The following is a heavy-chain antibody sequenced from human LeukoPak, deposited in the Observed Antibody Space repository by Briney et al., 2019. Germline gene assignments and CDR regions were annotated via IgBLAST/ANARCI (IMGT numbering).Heavy chain of an antibody. CDR2: IIPIFGTA. CDR1: GGTFSSYA. D-gene: IGHD4-17*01. CDR3: AREPAMTTVTTEYFQH. V-gene: IGHV1-69*13. J-gene: IGHJ1*01. Sequence: SVKVSCKASGGTFSSYAISWVRQAPGQGLEWMGGIIPIFGTANYAQKFQGRVTITADESTSTAYMELSSLRSEDTAVYYCAREPAMTTVTTEYFQHWGQGTLDTVSS.